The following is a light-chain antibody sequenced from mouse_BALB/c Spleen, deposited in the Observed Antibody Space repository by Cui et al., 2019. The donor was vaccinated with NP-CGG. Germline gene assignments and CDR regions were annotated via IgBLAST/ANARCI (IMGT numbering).Light chain of an antibody. CDR3: ALWYSNHWV. CDR2: GTN. J-gene: IGLJ1*01. V-gene: IGLV1*01. CDR1: TGAVTTSNY. Sequence: QAVVTQESALTPPSGETVTLTCRSRTGAVTTSNYANWVQEKPDHLFTGLIGGTNNRAPGVPARFSGSLIGDKAALTITGAQTEDEAIYFCALWYSNHWVFGGGTKLTVL.